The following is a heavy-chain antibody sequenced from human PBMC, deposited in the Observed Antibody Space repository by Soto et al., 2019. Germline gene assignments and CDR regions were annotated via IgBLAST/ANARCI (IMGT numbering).Heavy chain of an antibody. CDR3: ARGRYSSSWLQKRFPDHFDY. J-gene: IGHJ4*02. D-gene: IGHD6-13*01. V-gene: IGHV1-2*04. Sequence: ASVKVSCKASGYTLTGYYMHWVRQAPGQGLEWMGWINPNSGGTNYAQKFQGWVTMTRDTSISTAYMELSRLRSDDTAVYYCARGRYSSSWLQKRFPDHFDYWGQGTLVTISS. CDR2: INPNSGGT. CDR1: GYTLTGYY.